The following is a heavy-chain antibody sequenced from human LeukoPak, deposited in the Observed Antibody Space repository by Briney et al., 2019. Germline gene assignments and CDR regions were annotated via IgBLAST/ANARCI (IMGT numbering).Heavy chain of an antibody. V-gene: IGHV1-2*02. CDR1: GYTFTGYY. CDR3: ARGPLAIYGPNWALDI. CDR2: INPNTGAT. J-gene: IGHJ3*02. D-gene: IGHD3-3*01. Sequence: ASVKVSCKASGYTFTGYYLHWVRQAPGQGLQWLGWINPNTGATTYAQTFQGRVTMTRDTSISTAYMELSSLRSDDTAVYYCARGPLAIYGPNWALDIWGQGTMVTVSS.